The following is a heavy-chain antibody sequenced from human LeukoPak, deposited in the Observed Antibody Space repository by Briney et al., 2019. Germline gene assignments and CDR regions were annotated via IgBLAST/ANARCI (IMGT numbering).Heavy chain of an antibody. CDR3: AKDQGYGSGSYFDY. D-gene: IGHD3-10*01. J-gene: IGHJ4*02. CDR1: GFTFSSYA. CDR2: ISGGGGNT. Sequence: PGGSLRLSCAASGFTFSSYAMSWVRQAPGKGLEWVSGISGGGGNTYYADSVKGRLTISRDNSKNTLYLQMNSLRAEDTAVYYCAKDQGYGSGSYFDYWGQGTLVTVSS. V-gene: IGHV3-23*01.